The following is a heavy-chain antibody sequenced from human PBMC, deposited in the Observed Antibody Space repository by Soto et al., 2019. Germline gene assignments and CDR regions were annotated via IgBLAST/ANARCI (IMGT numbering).Heavy chain of an antibody. J-gene: IGHJ4*02. Sequence: GVSLRLSSTASGFNFSGYARHWVRQAPGKGLEWVAVISYDGSNKYYADSVKGRFAISRDNAKSTLYLQLNSLRAEDTALYYCARGYSSGPDYWSQGTLVTVSS. CDR1: GFNFSGYA. CDR2: ISYDGSNK. D-gene: IGHD6-19*01. CDR3: ARGYSSGPDY. V-gene: IGHV3-30*09.